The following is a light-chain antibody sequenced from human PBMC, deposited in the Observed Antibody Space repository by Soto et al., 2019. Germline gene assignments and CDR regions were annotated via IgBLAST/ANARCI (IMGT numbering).Light chain of an antibody. V-gene: IGKV1-5*03. CDR1: QSIADW. J-gene: IGKJ4*01. CDR2: KAS. Sequence: DIHMTQSPSTLSASVGGRVTIPCRASQSIADWLAWYQQKPGKAPKLLIYKASTLESGVPSRFSGSGSGTEFTLTISSLQPDDFATYSCQQYVAYPLTFGGGTKVDIK. CDR3: QQYVAYPLT.